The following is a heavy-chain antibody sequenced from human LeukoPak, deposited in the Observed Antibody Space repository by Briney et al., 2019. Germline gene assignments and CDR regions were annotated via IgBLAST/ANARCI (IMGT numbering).Heavy chain of an antibody. CDR1: GGSISSDH. CDR3: ARDSRYCNSISCYGRPGYYGLDV. CDR2: ISHRGST. J-gene: IGHJ6*02. Sequence: SETLSLTCTVSGGSISSDHWGWIRQPPGKGLEWIGCISHRGSTHYNPSLKSRVTMSVDTSKNQFSLNLSSVTAADTAVYYCARDSRYCNSISCYGRPGYYGLDVWGQGTTVTVSS. D-gene: IGHD2-2*01. V-gene: IGHV4-59*01.